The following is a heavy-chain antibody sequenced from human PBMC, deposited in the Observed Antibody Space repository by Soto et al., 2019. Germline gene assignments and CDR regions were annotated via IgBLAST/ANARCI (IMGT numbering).Heavy chain of an antibody. V-gene: IGHV1-3*01. J-gene: IGHJ5*02. D-gene: IGHD6-13*01. CDR2: INPVNGNT. Sequence: QVQLVQSGAEVKKPAASVMLSCKASGYTFTTYTMNWVRQAPGQRREWMGWINPVNGNTKSSQKFQDRVIITRDTSASTAYMELRSLRCEDTALYYCARGIATGQLDPWGQGTLVIVSS. CDR1: GYTFTTYT. CDR3: ARGIATGQLDP.